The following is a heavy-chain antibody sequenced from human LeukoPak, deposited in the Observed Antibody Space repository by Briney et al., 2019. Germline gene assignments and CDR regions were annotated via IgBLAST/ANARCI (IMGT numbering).Heavy chain of an antibody. Sequence: ASVKVSCKASGYTFTSYGISWVRQAPGQGLEWMGWISAYNGNTNYAQKLQGRVTMTTDTSTSTAYMELSRLRSDDTAVYYCARGGKTRYYDFWSGYYEADYWGQGTLVTVSS. J-gene: IGHJ4*02. D-gene: IGHD3-3*01. CDR1: GYTFTSYG. V-gene: IGHV1-18*01. CDR3: ARGGKTRYYDFWSGYYEADY. CDR2: ISAYNGNT.